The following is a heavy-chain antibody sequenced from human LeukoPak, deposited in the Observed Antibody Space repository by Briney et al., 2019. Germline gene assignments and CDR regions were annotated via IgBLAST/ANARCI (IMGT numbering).Heavy chain of an antibody. CDR2: INHSGST. CDR3: ARGVRWFDP. V-gene: IGHV4-34*01. D-gene: IGHD6-6*01. J-gene: IGHJ5*02. Sequence: SETLSLTCAVYGGSFSGYYWSWIPQPPGKGLEWIGEINHSGSTNYNPSLKSRVTISVDTSKNQFSLKLSSVTAADTAVYYCARGVRWFDPWGQGTLVTVSS. CDR1: GGSFSGYY.